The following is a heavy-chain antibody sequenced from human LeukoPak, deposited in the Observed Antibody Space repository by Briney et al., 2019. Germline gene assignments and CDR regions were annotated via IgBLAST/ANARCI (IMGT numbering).Heavy chain of an antibody. CDR2: ISYDGSRI. CDR3: VKDRSSSWSFDY. D-gene: IGHD6-13*01. V-gene: IGHV3-30*18. CDR1: GFTFSSSG. J-gene: IGHJ4*02. Sequence: PGRFLRLSCAASGFTFSSSGMHWVRQAPGKGMEWVAVISYDGSRIYYADSVKGRFTVSRDNSKSTLNLQMNSLRAEDTAVYYCVKDRSSSWSFDYWGQGTLVTVSS.